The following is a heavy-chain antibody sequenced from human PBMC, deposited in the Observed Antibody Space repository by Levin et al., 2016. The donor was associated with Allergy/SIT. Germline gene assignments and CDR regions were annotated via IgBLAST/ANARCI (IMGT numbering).Heavy chain of an antibody. Sequence: SETLSLTCTVSGGSISSYYWSWVRQPPGKGLEWIGYIYYSGSTNYNPSLKSRVTISVDTSKNQFSLKLSSVTAADTAVYYCARALNMVRGVMLGWFDPWGQGTLVTVSS. CDR3: ARALNMVRGVMLGWFDP. D-gene: IGHD3-10*01. V-gene: IGHV4-59*13. J-gene: IGHJ5*02. CDR1: GGSISSYY. CDR2: IYYSGST.